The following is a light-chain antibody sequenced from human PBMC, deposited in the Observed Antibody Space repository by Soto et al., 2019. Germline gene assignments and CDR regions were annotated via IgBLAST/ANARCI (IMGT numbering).Light chain of an antibody. Sequence: EIVLTQSPGTLSLSPGERATLSCRASQSVSSSYLAWYQQKPGQAPRPLIYGGSSRAIGIPDRFSGSGSGTDFTLTISRLEPEDFAVYYCQQYGSSPWTFGQGTKVEIK. CDR3: QQYGSSPWT. J-gene: IGKJ1*01. V-gene: IGKV3-20*01. CDR1: QSVSSSY. CDR2: GGS.